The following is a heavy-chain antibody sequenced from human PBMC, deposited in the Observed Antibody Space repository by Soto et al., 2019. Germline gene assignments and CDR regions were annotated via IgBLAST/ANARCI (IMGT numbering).Heavy chain of an antibody. V-gene: IGHV4-34*01. CDR1: GGSFSCYY. CDR2: INHSGST. CDR3: ASSPLSYGMDV. Sequence: SETLALSCAVYGGSFSCYYWSGIRQPPGKGLEWIGEINHSGSTNYNPSLKSRVTISVNTSKNQFSLKLSSVTAADTAVYYCASSPLSYGMDVWGQGTTVTVSS. J-gene: IGHJ6*02.